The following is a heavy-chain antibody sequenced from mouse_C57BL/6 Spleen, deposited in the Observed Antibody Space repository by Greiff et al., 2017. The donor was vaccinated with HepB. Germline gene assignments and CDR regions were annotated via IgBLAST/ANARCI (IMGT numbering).Heavy chain of an antibody. J-gene: IGHJ2*01. Sequence: EVKLQESGPELVKPGASVKISCKASGYSFTGYYMNWVKQSPEKSLEWIGEINPSTGGTTYNQKFKAKATLTVDKSSSTAYMQLKSLTSEDSAVYYCARRGDGNSFDYWGQGTTLTVSS. CDR3: ARRGDGNSFDY. D-gene: IGHD2-1*01. CDR1: GYSFTGYY. CDR2: INPSTGGT. V-gene: IGHV1-42*01.